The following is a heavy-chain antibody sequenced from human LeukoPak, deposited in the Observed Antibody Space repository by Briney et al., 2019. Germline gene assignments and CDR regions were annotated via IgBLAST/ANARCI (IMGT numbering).Heavy chain of an antibody. J-gene: IGHJ4*02. CDR3: ARGSEWELLSCDY. CDR2: ISYDGSNK. Sequence: GGSLRLSCAASGFTFSSYAMHWVRQAPGKGLEWVAVISYDGSNKYYADSVKGRFTISRDNAKSSLYLQMNSLRAEDTAVYYCARGSEWELLSCDYWGQGTLVTVSS. CDR1: GFTFSSYA. V-gene: IGHV3-30-3*01. D-gene: IGHD1-26*01.